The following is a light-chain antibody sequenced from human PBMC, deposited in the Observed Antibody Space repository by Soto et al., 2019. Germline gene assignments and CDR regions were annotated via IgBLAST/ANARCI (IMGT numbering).Light chain of an antibody. CDR3: QQCRNWPLT. J-gene: IGKJ4*01. Sequence: EIVMTQSPATLSVSPGEGATLSCKASQNVSNNLAWYQQRPGQPPRLLIYDASTRATGISARFSGSGYGTEFTLTISSLQSEDFAVYFCQQCRNWPLTFGGGTKVDIK. V-gene: IGKV3-15*01. CDR2: DAS. CDR1: QNVSNN.